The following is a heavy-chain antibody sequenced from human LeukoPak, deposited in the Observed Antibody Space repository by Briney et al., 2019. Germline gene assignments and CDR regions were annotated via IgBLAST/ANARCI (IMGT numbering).Heavy chain of an antibody. D-gene: IGHD3-9*01. CDR1: GYTFTSYA. CDR3: ARDDYDILTGYYGHDY. Sequence: ASVKVSCKASGYTFTSYAMNWVRQAPGQGLEWMGRIIPILGIANYAQKFQGRVTITADESTSTAYMELSSLRSEDTAVYYCARDDYDILTGYYGHDYWGQGTLVTVSS. CDR2: IIPILGIA. J-gene: IGHJ4*02. V-gene: IGHV1-69*04.